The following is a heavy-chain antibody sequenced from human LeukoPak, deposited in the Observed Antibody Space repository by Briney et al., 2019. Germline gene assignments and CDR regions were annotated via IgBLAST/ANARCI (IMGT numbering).Heavy chain of an antibody. V-gene: IGHV3-21*01. J-gene: IGHJ4*02. CDR3: ARGGVWQAFWSGNSDY. CDR2: ICTSSSYI. Sequence: GGALRLSCAASGFIFSTYSMNWVRQAPGKGLEWVSSICTSSSYIYYGDSVKGRFSISRVNAKNSLYLQMNSLRAEDTAVYYCARGGVWQAFWSGNSDYWGQGTLVTVSS. D-gene: IGHD3-3*01. CDR1: GFIFSTYS.